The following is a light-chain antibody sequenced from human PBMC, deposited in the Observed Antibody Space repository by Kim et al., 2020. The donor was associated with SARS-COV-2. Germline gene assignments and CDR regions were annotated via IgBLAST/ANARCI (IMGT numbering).Light chain of an antibody. CDR1: SSDVGYYNR. J-gene: IGLJ2*01. V-gene: IGLV2-18*02. Sequence: QSALTQPPSVSGSPGQSVTISCTGTSSDVGYYNRVSWYQQPPGTAPKLMIYEVINRPSGVPDRLSGSKSGYTASLTISGLQAEDEADYYCSSYTTSTTVVFGGGTQLTVL. CDR3: SSYTTSTTVV. CDR2: EVI.